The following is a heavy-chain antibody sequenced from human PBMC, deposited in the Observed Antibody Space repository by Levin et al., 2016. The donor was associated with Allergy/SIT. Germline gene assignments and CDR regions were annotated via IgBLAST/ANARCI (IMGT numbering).Heavy chain of an antibody. Sequence: LSLTCAASGFTFDDYAMHWVRQAPGKGLEWVSGISWNSGSIGYADSVKGRFTISRDNAKNSLYLQMNSLRAEDTALYYCAKDRAPYYSLFRSLDYWGQGTLVTVSS. D-gene: IGHD1-26*01. CDR1: GFTFDDYA. CDR3: AKDRAPYYSLFRSLDY. CDR2: ISWNSGSI. V-gene: IGHV3-9*01. J-gene: IGHJ4*02.